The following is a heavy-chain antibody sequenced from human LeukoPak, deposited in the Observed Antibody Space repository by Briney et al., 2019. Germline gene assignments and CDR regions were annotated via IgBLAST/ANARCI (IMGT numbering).Heavy chain of an antibody. Sequence: ASVKVSCKASDYTFTNYGITWVRQAPGQGLEWMGWISPYNGNTNYPRKLQGRVTMTTDTSTSTAYMELRSLRSDDTALYYCATEGGWQPTDYGDHVYWGQGTLVTVSS. CDR2: ISPYNGNT. D-gene: IGHD4-17*01. V-gene: IGHV1-18*01. CDR1: DYTFTNYG. J-gene: IGHJ4*02. CDR3: ATEGGWQPTDYGDHVY.